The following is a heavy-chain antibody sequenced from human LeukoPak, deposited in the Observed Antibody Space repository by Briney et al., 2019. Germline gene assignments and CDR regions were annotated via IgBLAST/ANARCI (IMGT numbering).Heavy chain of an antibody. Sequence: GGSLRLSCAASGFTFRTYAMSWVRQAPGPGLEWVSGLSGNGGSTCYADSVKGRFTIFRDNSNNTLYLQMNSLRAEDTAVYYCARNYFGSGSYPLPYYFDYWGQGTLVTVSS. CDR3: ARNYFGSGSYPLPYYFDY. CDR2: LSGNGGST. CDR1: GFTFRTYA. J-gene: IGHJ4*02. V-gene: IGHV3-23*01. D-gene: IGHD3-10*01.